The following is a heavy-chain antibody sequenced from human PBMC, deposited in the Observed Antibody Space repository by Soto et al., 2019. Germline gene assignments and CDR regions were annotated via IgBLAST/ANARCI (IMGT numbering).Heavy chain of an antibody. CDR1: GFTFSSYG. CDR3: ARDRKQWRIRWGHYGMDV. D-gene: IGHD6-19*01. J-gene: IGHJ6*02. CDR2: IWYDGSNK. V-gene: IGHV3-33*01. Sequence: HPGGSLRLSCAASGFTFSSYGMHWVRQAPGKGLEWVAVIWYDGSNKYYADSVKGRFTISRDNSKNTLYLQMNSLRAEDTAVYYCARDRKQWRIRWGHYGMDVWGQGTTVTVSS.